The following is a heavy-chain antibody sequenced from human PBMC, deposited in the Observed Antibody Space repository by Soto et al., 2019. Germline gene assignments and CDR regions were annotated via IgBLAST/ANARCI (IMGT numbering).Heavy chain of an antibody. CDR3: AKGGTSSLPFDY. D-gene: IGHD2-2*01. CDR2: IHYSGST. CDR1: GGSISPYY. Sequence: QVQLQESGPGLVKPSETLSLTCTVSGGSISPYYWSWIRQPPGKGLKWIGNIHYSGSTDYNPSLKSRVTISIDTSTNQFSLKLTSVTAADTAVYYCAKGGTSSLPFDYWGQGTLVTVSS. J-gene: IGHJ4*02. V-gene: IGHV4-59*01.